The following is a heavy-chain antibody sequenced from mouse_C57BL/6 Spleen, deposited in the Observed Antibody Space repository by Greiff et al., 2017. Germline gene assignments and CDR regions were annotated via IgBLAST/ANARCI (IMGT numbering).Heavy chain of an antibody. D-gene: IGHD1-1*01. CDR3: ARLHDGSSYGEYFDV. Sequence: EVKLQQSGPGLVKPSPSLSLTCSVTGYSFTSGYYWNWIRQFPGNKLEWMGYISYDGSNNYNPSLKNLISITRDTSENQFFLPLNSVTTGDTATYYGARLHDGSSYGEYFDVWGTGTTVTVSS. CDR1: GYSFTSGYY. J-gene: IGHJ1*03. V-gene: IGHV3-6*01. CDR2: ISYDGSN.